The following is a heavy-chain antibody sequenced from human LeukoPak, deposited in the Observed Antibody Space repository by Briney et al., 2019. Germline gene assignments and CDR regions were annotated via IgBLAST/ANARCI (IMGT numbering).Heavy chain of an antibody. V-gene: IGHV3-23*01. J-gene: IGHJ4*02. CDR2: ISGSGGST. CDR3: AKRDYSNYDLDY. D-gene: IGHD4-11*01. Sequence: GGSLRLSCAASGFTFSTYAMSWVRQAPGKGLEWVSAISGSGGSTYYADSVEGQFTISRDNSKNTLYLQMNSLRAEDTAVYYCAKRDYSNYDLDYWGQGTLVTVSS. CDR1: GFTFSTYA.